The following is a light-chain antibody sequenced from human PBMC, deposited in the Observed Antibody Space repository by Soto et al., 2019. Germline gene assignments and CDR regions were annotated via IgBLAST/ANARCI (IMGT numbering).Light chain of an antibody. Sequence: AIQVTQSPSSLSASVGDRVTITCRASQDIRGALAWYQQKPGKAPNLLIYDVSNLESGVPSRFSGSGSGTEFTLTISSLQPEDFGTYYCQQFNSYPITFGHGTRLEIK. V-gene: IGKV1-13*02. CDR3: QQFNSYPIT. CDR1: QDIRGA. J-gene: IGKJ5*01. CDR2: DVS.